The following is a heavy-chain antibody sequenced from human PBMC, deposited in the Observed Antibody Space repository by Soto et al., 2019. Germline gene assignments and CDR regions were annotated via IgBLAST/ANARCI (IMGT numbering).Heavy chain of an antibody. D-gene: IGHD3-3*01. CDR3: AREYYDFWSGNYGRNSMDV. V-gene: IGHV1-69*01. CDR1: GGTFSSYA. J-gene: IGHJ6*01. CDR2: IIPIFGTT. Sequence: QVQLVQSGAEVKKPGSSVKVSCKASGGTFSSYAISWVRQAPVQGLEWMGGIIPIFGTTNYAQKFQGIGTITAGESTSTANMEQSSLKSDDTAVYYCAREYYDFWSGNYGRNSMDVW.